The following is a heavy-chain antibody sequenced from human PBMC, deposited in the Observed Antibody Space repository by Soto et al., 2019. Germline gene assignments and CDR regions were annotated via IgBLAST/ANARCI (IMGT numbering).Heavy chain of an antibody. J-gene: IGHJ4*02. CDR3: TRESAGRDEFWSGYETHYFYY. D-gene: IGHD3-3*01. Sequence: QVQLQESGPGLVKPSQTLSLTCTVSGGSISSGGYYWSWIRQHPGKGLEWIGYIYYSGSTYYNPSFQNRVTMSVDTFKNQFSLKLSSVTAAYTAVYSCTRESAGRDEFWSGYETHYFYYWGQGTLVTVSS. V-gene: IGHV4-31*03. CDR1: GGSISSGGYY. CDR2: IYYSGST.